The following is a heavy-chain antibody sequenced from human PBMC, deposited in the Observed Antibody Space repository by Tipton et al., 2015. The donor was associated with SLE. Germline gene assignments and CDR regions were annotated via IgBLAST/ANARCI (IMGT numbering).Heavy chain of an antibody. V-gene: IGHV4-59*02. J-gene: IGHJ4*02. Sequence: TLSLTCTVSGDSVSGYYWNWIRQPPGKGLEWIGYISYSGYTNYNPSLKSRVTISIDTSKNQFSLNLTSVTAADTAVYYCARATSTLWYFDYWGQGTLVTVSS. D-gene: IGHD2-21*01. CDR1: GDSVSGYY. CDR3: ARATSTLWYFDY. CDR2: ISYSGYT.